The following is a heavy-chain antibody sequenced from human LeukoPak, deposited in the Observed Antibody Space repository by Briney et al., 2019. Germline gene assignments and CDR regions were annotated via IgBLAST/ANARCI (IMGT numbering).Heavy chain of an antibody. Sequence: ASVKVSCKASGYTFTSYGISWVRQAPGQGLEWMGWISAYNGNTNYAQKLQGRVTMTTDTSTSTAYMELRSLRSDDTAVYYRASGHAVLDRGVIYYWGQGTLVTVSS. V-gene: IGHV1-18*01. CDR1: GYTFTSYG. D-gene: IGHD3-10*01. CDR3: ASGHAVLDRGVIYY. J-gene: IGHJ4*02. CDR2: ISAYNGNT.